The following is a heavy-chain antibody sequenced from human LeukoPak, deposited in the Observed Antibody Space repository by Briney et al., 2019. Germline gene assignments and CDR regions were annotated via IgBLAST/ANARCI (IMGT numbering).Heavy chain of an antibody. Sequence: ASVKVSCKASGYTFTCYYMHWVRQAPGQGLEWMGWINPNSGGTNYAQKFQGRVTMTRDTSISTAYMELSRLRSDDTAVYYCASGDYGDYLSFDYWGQGTLVTVSS. J-gene: IGHJ4*02. CDR2: INPNSGGT. CDR3: ASGDYGDYLSFDY. D-gene: IGHD4-17*01. V-gene: IGHV1-2*02. CDR1: GYTFTCYY.